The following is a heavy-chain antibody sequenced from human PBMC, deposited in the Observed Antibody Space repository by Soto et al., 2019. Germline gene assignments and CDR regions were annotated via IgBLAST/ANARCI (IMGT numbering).Heavy chain of an antibody. CDR2: IWSDGSNT. V-gene: IGHV3-33*01. CDR3: AREYSHSWNNGMDV. Sequence: QVQLVESGGGVVQPGGSLRLSCAASGFTFTDYGMHWVRQAPGKGLEWVAGIWSDGSNTYYADSVKGRLTISRDNSQDTLYLQMNSLGGEDTAIYYCAREYSHSWNNGMDVWGRGTSVTVSS. D-gene: IGHD1-1*01. CDR1: GFTFTDYG. J-gene: IGHJ6*02.